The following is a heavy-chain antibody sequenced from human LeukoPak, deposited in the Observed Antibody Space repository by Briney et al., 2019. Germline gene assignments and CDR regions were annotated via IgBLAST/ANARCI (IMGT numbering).Heavy chain of an antibody. J-gene: IGHJ3*02. Sequence: SETLSLTCAVCGGSFSGYYWSLIRQPPGKGLEWIGEINHSGSTNYNPSLKSRVTISVDTSKNQFSLKLSSVTAADTAVYYCARGPFSPYSSGWYGAFDIWGQGTMVTVSS. D-gene: IGHD6-19*01. V-gene: IGHV4-34*01. CDR3: ARGPFSPYSSGWYGAFDI. CDR2: INHSGST. CDR1: GGSFSGYY.